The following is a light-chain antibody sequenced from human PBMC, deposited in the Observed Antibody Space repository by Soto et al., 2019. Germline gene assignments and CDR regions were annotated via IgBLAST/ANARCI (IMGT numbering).Light chain of an antibody. J-gene: IGKJ2*01. V-gene: IGKV3-15*01. Sequence: EIGMTQSPATLSVSPGERATLSCRASQSISTDLAWYQQKPGQPPRLLIYSASTRATGVPARFTGSGSGSEFTLTISGLHSEDFAVYYCQQGHNWPLTFGQGTRLEI. CDR3: QQGHNWPLT. CDR2: SAS. CDR1: QSISTD.